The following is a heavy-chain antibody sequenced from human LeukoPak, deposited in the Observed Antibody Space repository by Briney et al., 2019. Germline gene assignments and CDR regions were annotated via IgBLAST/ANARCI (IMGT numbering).Heavy chain of an antibody. CDR2: ICTAGDT. D-gene: IGHD1-14*01. V-gene: IGHV3-13*04. CDR3: ARKSPEQQGAFDI. J-gene: IGHJ3*02. CDR1: GFTFSSYD. Sequence: GGSLRLSCAASGFTFSSYDMHWVRQATGKGLEWISTICTAGDTYYPGSVKGRFTSSRENAKNSLYLQMNSLRDGDTAVYYCARKSPEQQGAFDIWGQGTMVTVSS.